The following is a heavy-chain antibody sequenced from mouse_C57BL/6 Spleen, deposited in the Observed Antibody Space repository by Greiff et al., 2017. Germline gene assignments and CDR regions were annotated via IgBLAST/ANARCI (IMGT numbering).Heavy chain of an antibody. CDR3: TRSALAIYDDYDGYFDV. CDR2: IDSETGGT. D-gene: IGHD2-4*01. Sequence: VQLQQSGAELVRPGASVTLSCKASGYTFTDYEMHWVKQTPVHGLEWIGAIDSETGGTAYNQKFEGKAILTADKSSSTAYMELRSLTSEDSAVYYCTRSALAIYDDYDGYFDVWGTGTTVTVSS. CDR1: GYTFTDYE. J-gene: IGHJ1*03. V-gene: IGHV1-15*01.